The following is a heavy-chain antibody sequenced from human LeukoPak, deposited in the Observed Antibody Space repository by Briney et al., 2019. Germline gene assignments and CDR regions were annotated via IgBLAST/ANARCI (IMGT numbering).Heavy chain of an antibody. CDR2: FDPEDGET. Sequence: ASVKVSCKASGYTFTGYYMHWVRQAPGKGLEWMGGFDPEDGETIYAQKFQGRVTMTEDTSTDTAYMELSSLRSEDTAVYYCATASVSYYFDYWGQGTLVTVSS. V-gene: IGHV1-24*01. J-gene: IGHJ4*02. CDR3: ATASVSYYFDY. CDR1: GYTFTGYY.